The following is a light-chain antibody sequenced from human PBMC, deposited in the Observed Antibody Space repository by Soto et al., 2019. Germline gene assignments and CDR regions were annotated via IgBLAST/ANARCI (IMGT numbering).Light chain of an antibody. CDR3: QQRSNWPPYT. J-gene: IGKJ2*01. CDR2: DAS. V-gene: IGKV3-11*01. Sequence: EIVLTQSPATLSLSPGERATLSCRASQSVSSYFDWYQQKPGQAPRLLIYDASNRATGIPARFSGSGSGTDFTLTISSLEPEDFAVYYCQQRSNWPPYTFGQGTKLEIK. CDR1: QSVSSY.